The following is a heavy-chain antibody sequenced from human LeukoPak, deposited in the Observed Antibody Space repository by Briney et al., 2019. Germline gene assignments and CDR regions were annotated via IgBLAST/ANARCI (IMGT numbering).Heavy chain of an antibody. V-gene: IGHV4-4*07. CDR2: IYSSGST. D-gene: IGHD6-13*01. CDR1: GASISSHY. Sequence: SETLSLTCTVSGASISSHYWSWIRRPAGKGLEWIGRIYSSGSTDYNPSLKSRVTMSVDTSKNQFSLKLTSVTAADTAVYYCARGIAAASERALDIWGQGTTVTVSS. CDR3: ARGIAAASERALDI. J-gene: IGHJ3*02.